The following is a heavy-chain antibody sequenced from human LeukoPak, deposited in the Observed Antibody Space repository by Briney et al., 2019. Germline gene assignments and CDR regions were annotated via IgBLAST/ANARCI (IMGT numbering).Heavy chain of an antibody. V-gene: IGHV4-59*01. Sequence: PSETLSLTCTVSGGSISSYHWSCLRPPPGKGLEWFGNIYYSGSTIYNPSLQSRVTISVDTSKNQFSLKLSSVPAANTAEYYCARAQRRSCYSCGLDYWGQGTLVTVSS. D-gene: IGHD2-15*01. J-gene: IGHJ4*02. CDR1: GGSISSYH. CDR3: ARAQRRSCYSCGLDY. CDR2: IYYSGST.